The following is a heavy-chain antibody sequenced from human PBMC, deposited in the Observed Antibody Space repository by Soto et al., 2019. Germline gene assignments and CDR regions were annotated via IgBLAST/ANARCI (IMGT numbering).Heavy chain of an antibody. D-gene: IGHD2-8*02. CDR3: MWRSWWGAYYFEY. CDR2: IRSKAYGGTT. V-gene: IGHV3-49*04. Sequence: LRLSCTASGFTFGDYAMSWVRQAPGKGLEWVGFIRSKAYGGTTEYAASVKGRFTISRDDSKSIAYLQMNSLKTEDTAVYYCMWRSWWGAYYFEYWGQGTLVTVSS. CDR1: GFTFGDYA. J-gene: IGHJ4*02.